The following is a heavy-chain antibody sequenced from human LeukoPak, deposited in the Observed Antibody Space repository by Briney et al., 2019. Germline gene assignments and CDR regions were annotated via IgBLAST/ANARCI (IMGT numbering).Heavy chain of an antibody. Sequence: GGSLRLSCAASGFTFSNYAVNWVRQAPGKGLEWVSTISGSGGSTYYADSVKGRFTISRDNSKDTLYLQMSSLRAEDTAVYYCAKDRGRYYDSSGYYWGYYFDSWGQGILVTVST. CDR2: ISGSGGST. V-gene: IGHV3-23*01. CDR1: GFTFSNYA. D-gene: IGHD3-22*01. CDR3: AKDRGRYYDSSGYYWGYYFDS. J-gene: IGHJ4*02.